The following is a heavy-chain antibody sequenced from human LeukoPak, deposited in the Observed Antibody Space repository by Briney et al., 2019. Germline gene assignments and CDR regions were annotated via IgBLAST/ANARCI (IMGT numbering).Heavy chain of an antibody. CDR1: GGTFSSYA. D-gene: IGHD2-2*01. CDR3: ARGVPDLTFDY. CDR2: IIPIFGTT. V-gene: IGHV1-69*06. Sequence: VASVKVSCKASGGTFSSYAISWVRQAPGQGLGWMGGIIPIFGTTNYAQKFQGRVTITADKSTSTAYMELSSLRSEDTAVYYCARGVPDLTFDYWGQGTLVTVSS. J-gene: IGHJ4*02.